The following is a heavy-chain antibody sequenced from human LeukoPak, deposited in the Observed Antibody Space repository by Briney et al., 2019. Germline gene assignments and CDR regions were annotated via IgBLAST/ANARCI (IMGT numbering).Heavy chain of an antibody. J-gene: IGHJ4*02. V-gene: IGHV3-7*01. CDR2: IKHDGSEK. CDR3: AKENPVGGTNYFDY. D-gene: IGHD1-26*01. CDR1: GFIFTNYF. Sequence: PGGSLRLSCAASGFIFTNYFMSWVRQAPGKGLEWVASIKHDGSEKYYVDSVRGRFTISRDNTMNSLYLQMSSLRAEDTAVYYCAKENPVGGTNYFDYWGQGTLVTVPS.